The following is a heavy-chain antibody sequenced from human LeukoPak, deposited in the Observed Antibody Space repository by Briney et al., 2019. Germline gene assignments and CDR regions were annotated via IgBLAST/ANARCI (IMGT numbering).Heavy chain of an antibody. CDR2: ISAYNGNT. D-gene: IGHD6-6*01. Sequence: ASVKVSCKASGYTFTSYGISWVRQAPGQGLEWMGWISAYNGNTNYAQKLQGRVTITTDESTSTAYMELSSLRSEDTAVYYCARAPTPYSSSSEGHFDYWGQGTLVTVSS. J-gene: IGHJ4*02. CDR3: ARAPTPYSSSSEGHFDY. V-gene: IGHV1-18*01. CDR1: GYTFTSYG.